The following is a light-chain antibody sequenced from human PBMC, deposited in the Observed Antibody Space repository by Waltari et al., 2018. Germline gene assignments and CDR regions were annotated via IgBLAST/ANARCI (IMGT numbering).Light chain of an antibody. V-gene: IGKV3-20*01. CDR2: GAS. J-gene: IGKJ1*01. Sequence: EIVLTQSPGTLTLSLGERATDACRASQSVSRALAWYQQKPGQAPRLLIYGASPRATGIPDRFSGSGSGTDFSLTISRLEPDDFAVYYCQHYLRLPVTFGQGTTVEI. CDR1: QSVSRA. CDR3: QHYLRLPVT.